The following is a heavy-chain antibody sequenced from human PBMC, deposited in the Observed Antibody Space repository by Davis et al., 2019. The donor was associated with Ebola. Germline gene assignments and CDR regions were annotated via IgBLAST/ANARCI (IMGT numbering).Heavy chain of an antibody. V-gene: IGHV3-9*01. CDR3: ARVPYGGTTVY. D-gene: IGHD1-7*01. CDR2: ISWNSGSI. CDR1: GFTFDDYA. J-gene: IGHJ4*02. Sequence: GGSLRLSCAASGFTFDDYAMHWVRQAPGKGLEWVSGISWNSGSIGYADSVKGRFTISRDNAKNSLYLQMNSLRAEDTALYYCARVPYGGTTVYWGQGTLVTVSS.